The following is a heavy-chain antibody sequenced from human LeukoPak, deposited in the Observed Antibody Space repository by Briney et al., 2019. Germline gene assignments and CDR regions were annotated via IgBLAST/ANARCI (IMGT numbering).Heavy chain of an antibody. CDR2: ISSSSSYI. J-gene: IGHJ1*01. Sequence: GGSLRLSCVASGFTFSSYSMNWVRQAPGKGLEWVSSISSSSSYIYYADSVKGRFTISRDNAKNSLYLQMNSQRAEDTAVYYCARDGDLAYCGGDCYFFQHWGQGTLVTVSS. CDR3: ARDGDLAYCGGDCYFFQH. V-gene: IGHV3-21*01. D-gene: IGHD2-21*02. CDR1: GFTFSSYS.